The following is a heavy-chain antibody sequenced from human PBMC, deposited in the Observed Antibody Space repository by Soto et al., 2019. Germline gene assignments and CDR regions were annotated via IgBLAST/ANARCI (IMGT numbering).Heavy chain of an antibody. CDR2: ISSSSSYI. CDR1: GFTFSSYW. V-gene: IGHV3-21*01. CDR3: ARVGCSSTSCHYYYYGMDV. J-gene: IGHJ6*02. D-gene: IGHD2-2*01. Sequence: PGGSLRLSCAASGFTFSSYWMNWVRQAPGKGLEWASSISSSSSYIYYADSVKGRFTISRDNAKNSLYLQMNSLRAEDTAVYYCARVGCSSTSCHYYYYGMDVWGQGTTVTVSS.